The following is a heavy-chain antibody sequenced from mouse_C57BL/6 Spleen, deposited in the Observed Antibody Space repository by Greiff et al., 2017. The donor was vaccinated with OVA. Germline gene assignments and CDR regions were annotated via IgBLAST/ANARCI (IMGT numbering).Heavy chain of an antibody. D-gene: IGHD2-3*01. CDR3: ARRGGGYYEY. Sequence: QVQLKQPGAELVRPGSSVKLSCKASGYTFTSYWMHWVKQRPIQGLEWIGNIDPSDSETHYNQKFKDKATLTVDKSSSTAYMQLSSLTSEDSAVYYCARRGGGYYEYWGQGTTLTVPS. CDR1: GYTFTSYW. V-gene: IGHV1-52*01. J-gene: IGHJ2*01. CDR2: IDPSDSET.